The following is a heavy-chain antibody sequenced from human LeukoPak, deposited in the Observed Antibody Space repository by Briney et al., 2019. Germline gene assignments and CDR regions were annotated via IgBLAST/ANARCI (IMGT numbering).Heavy chain of an antibody. Sequence: ASVKVSFKASGYTFTGYYMYWVRQAPGQGLEWMGWINPNSGGTNYAQKFQGRVTMTRDTSISTAYMELSRLRSDDTAVYYCARDRQWLVQGYYYGMDVRGQGTTVTVSS. J-gene: IGHJ6*02. CDR2: INPNSGGT. V-gene: IGHV1-2*02. CDR1: GYTFTGYY. D-gene: IGHD6-19*01. CDR3: ARDRQWLVQGYYYGMDV.